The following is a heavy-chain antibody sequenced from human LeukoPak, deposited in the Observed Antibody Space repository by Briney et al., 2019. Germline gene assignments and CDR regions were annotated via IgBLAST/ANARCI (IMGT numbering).Heavy chain of an antibody. D-gene: IGHD5-12*01. CDR3: AGASNSGYDLGDY. J-gene: IGHJ4*02. CDR1: GGSISSYY. Sequence: PSETPSLTCTVSGGSISSYYWSWIRQPPGKGLEWIGYIYYSGSTNYNPSLKSRVTISVDTSKNQFSLKLSSVTAADTAVYYCAGASNSGYDLGDYWGQGTLVTVSS. CDR2: IYYSGST. V-gene: IGHV4-59*12.